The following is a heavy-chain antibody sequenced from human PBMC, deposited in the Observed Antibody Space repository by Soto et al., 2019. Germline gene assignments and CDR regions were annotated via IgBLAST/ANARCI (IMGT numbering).Heavy chain of an antibody. D-gene: IGHD3-9*01. CDR1: GFTFSSYA. CDR3: AKDPPEDYDILTGYYNGNYFDY. Sequence: GGSLRLSCAASGFTFSSYAMSWVRQAPGKGLEWVSAISGSGGSTYYADSVKGRFTISRDNSKNTLYLQMNSLRAEDTAVYYCAKDPPEDYDILTGYYNGNYFDYWGQGTLVTVSS. CDR2: ISGSGGST. V-gene: IGHV3-23*01. J-gene: IGHJ4*02.